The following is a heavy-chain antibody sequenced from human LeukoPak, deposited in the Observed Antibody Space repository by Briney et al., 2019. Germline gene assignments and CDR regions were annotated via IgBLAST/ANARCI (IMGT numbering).Heavy chain of an antibody. CDR1: GYTFTAYY. CDR2: IDTNTGAT. D-gene: IGHD2-8*02. Sequence: ASVKVSCKASGYTFTAYYIHWVRQAPGQGLEWMGLIDTNTGATKYAQKFQGRVTITRDTSTGTAYMELSSLISGDTALYYCASEAFCAGGSCNVQRVASWGPGTLVTVSS. CDR3: ASEAFCAGGSCNVQRVAS. V-gene: IGHV1-2*02. J-gene: IGHJ4*02.